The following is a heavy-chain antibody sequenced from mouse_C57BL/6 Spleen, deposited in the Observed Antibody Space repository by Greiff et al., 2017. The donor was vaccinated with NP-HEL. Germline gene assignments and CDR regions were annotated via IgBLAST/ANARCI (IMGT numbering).Heavy chain of an antibody. Sequence: DVQLVESGEGLVKPGGSLKLSCAASGFTFSSYAMSWVRQTPEKRLEWVAYISSGGDSIYYADTVKGRFTISRDNARNTLYLQMSSLKSEDTAMYYCTRDRELGRYFDVWGTGTTVTVSS. D-gene: IGHD4-1*01. CDR2: ISSGGDSI. V-gene: IGHV5-9-1*02. J-gene: IGHJ1*03. CDR3: TRDRELGRYFDV. CDR1: GFTFSSYA.